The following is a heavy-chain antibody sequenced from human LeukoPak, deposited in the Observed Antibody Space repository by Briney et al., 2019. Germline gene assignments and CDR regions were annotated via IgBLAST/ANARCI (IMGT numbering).Heavy chain of an antibody. V-gene: IGHV4-59*01. CDR3: ARSTESSGWYDY. D-gene: IGHD6-19*01. CDR2: IYYSGST. J-gene: IGHJ4*02. Sequence: SETLSLTCTVSGGSISSYYWSWIRQPPGKGLEWIGYIYYSGSTNYNPSLKSRVTISVDTSKNQFSLKLSSVTAADTAVYYCARSTESSGWYDYWGQGTLVTVSS. CDR1: GGSISSYY.